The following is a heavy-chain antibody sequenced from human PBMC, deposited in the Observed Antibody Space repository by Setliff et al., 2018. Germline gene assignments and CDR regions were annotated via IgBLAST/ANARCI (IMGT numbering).Heavy chain of an antibody. J-gene: IGHJ4*02. CDR1: GGSFTPYY. CDR2: VYYSGTA. Sequence: SETLSLTCTVSGGSFTPYYWSWIRQPPGKGLEWIGYVYYSGTAYYNPSLKSRVTVIVDTSKDQFSLRLSSVTAADTAVYYCARGGTFRYFDYWGQGTPVTVSS. V-gene: IGHV4-59*01. CDR3: ARGGTFRYFDY. D-gene: IGHD5-12*01.